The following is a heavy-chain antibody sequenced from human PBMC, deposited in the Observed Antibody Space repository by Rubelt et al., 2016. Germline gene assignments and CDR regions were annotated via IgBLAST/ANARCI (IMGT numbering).Heavy chain of an antibody. Sequence: QVQLQESGPGLVKPSETLSLTCTVSGGSISSYYWSWIRQPPGKGLEWIGYIYYSGSTNYNPSLKSRVTISVDTSKNQFFRKLSSVTAADTAVYYCARGGDGYNGYGMDVWGQGTTVTVSS. CDR3: ARGGDGYNGYGMDV. V-gene: IGHV4-59*01. D-gene: IGHD5-24*01. J-gene: IGHJ6*02. CDR1: GGSISSYY. CDR2: IYYSGST.